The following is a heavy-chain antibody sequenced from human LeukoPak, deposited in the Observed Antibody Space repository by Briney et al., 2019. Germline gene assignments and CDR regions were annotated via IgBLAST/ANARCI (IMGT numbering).Heavy chain of an antibody. CDR3: ARAPIDSAMKDYYDSSGYPHYFDY. CDR2: IYTSGST. Sequence: SETLSLTCTVSGGSINTYYWTWIRQPAGRGLEWIWRIYTSGSTNYNPSLKSRVTMSVDTSTNQFSLKLSSVTAADTAVYYCARAPIDSAMKDYYDSSGYPHYFDYWGQGTLVTVSS. D-gene: IGHD3-22*01. CDR1: GGSINTYY. V-gene: IGHV4-4*07. J-gene: IGHJ4*02.